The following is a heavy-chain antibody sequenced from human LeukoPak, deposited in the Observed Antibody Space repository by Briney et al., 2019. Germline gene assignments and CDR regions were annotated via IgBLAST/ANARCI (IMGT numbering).Heavy chain of an antibody. Sequence: GGSLRLSCTTSGFTFSNAWMSWVRQAPGKGLEWVGRISTKTDGGTTDYAAPVKGRFTISRDDSKNTLYLQMNSLKTEDTAVYYCIKSSGDWHWGQGTLVTVPS. CDR2: ISTKTDGGTT. CDR3: IKSSGDWH. J-gene: IGHJ4*02. V-gene: IGHV3-15*01. D-gene: IGHD2-21*02. CDR1: GFTFSNAW.